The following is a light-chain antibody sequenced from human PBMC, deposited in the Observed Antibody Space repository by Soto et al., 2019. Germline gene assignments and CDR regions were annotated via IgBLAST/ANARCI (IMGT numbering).Light chain of an antibody. CDR3: QQYNSYSSWT. J-gene: IGKJ1*01. Sequence: DIQMTQSPSTLSASVGDRVTISCRASQTISSRLAWYQQKPGKAPKVLIYDASSLESGVPSRFSGSGSGTEFNFTISSMQPDDFATYYCQQYNSYSSWTFGQGTKVEIK. CDR2: DAS. CDR1: QTISSR. V-gene: IGKV1-5*01.